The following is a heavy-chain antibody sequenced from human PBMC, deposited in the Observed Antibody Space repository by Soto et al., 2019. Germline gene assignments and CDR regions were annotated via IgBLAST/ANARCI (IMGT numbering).Heavy chain of an antibody. CDR1: GYTFTYYY. CDR2: INPKSGDT. D-gene: IGHD6-19*01. J-gene: IGHJ5*02. V-gene: IGHV1-2*04. CDR3: ARAPPVYTSGWFWWFDP. Sequence: ASVKVSYEASGYTFTYYYIHWVRQAPGQGLEWMGWINPKSGDTTYAQKFQAWVTMTRDTSINTAYLELGSLGPDDTAMFYCARAPPVYTSGWFWWFDPWCQGSLVTVSS.